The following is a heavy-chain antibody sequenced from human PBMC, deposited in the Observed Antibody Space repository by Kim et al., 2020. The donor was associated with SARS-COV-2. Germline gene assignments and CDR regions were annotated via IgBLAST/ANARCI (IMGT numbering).Heavy chain of an antibody. V-gene: IGHV3-53*01. CDR1: GFTVSSNY. D-gene: IGHD3-16*01. J-gene: IGHJ6*02. CDR2: IYSGGST. Sequence: GGSLRLSCAASGFTVSSNYMSWVRQAPGKGLEWVSVIYSGGSTYYADSVKGRFTISRDNSKNTLYLQMNSLRAEDTAVYYCARARIMITGGMDVWGQGTTVTVSS. CDR3: ARARIMITGGMDV.